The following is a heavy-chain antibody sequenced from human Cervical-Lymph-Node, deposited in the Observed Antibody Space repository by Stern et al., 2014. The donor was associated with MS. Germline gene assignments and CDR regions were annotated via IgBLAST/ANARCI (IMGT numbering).Heavy chain of an antibody. CDR2: ISAYNGNT. V-gene: IGHV1-18*01. CDR1: GYTFTSYG. Sequence: QMQLVQSGAEVKKPGASVKVSCKASGYTFTSYGISWVRQAPGQGLEWMGWISAYNGNTNSAQKLQVRFTMTTDTSTSTAYMELRSLRSDDTAVYYCARDPAGHYYYYGMDVWGQGTTVTVSS. CDR3: ARDPAGHYYYYGMDV. D-gene: IGHD2-2*01. J-gene: IGHJ6*02.